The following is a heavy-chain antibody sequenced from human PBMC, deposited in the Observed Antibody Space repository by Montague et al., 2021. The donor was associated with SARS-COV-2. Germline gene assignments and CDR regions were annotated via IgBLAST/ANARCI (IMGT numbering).Heavy chain of an antibody. J-gene: IGHJ5*02. D-gene: IGHD2-2*02. V-gene: IGHV4-34*01. Sequence: SETLSLTCAVYGGSFSGYYWSWIRQPPGKGLEWIGEINHSGSTNYNPSPKSRVTISVDTSKNQFSLKLSSVTAADPAVYYCASLALGYCSSTSCYSDWFDPWGQGTLVTVSS. CDR1: GGSFSGYY. CDR2: INHSGST. CDR3: ASLALGYCSSTSCYSDWFDP.